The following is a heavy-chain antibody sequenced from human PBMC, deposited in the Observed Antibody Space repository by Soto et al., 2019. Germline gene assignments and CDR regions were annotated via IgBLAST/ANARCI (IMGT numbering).Heavy chain of an antibody. V-gene: IGHV3-23*01. J-gene: IGHJ4*02. CDR1: GFTFSSYA. CDR3: AKDPLLSSSWYSNFDY. CDR2: ISGSGGST. D-gene: IGHD6-13*01. Sequence: EVQLLESGGGLVQPGGSLRLSCAASGFTFSSYAMSWVRQAPGKGLEWVSAISGSGGSTYYADSVKGRFTISRDNSKNTLYLQMNSLRAEDTAVYYCAKDPLLSSSWYSNFDYWGQGTLVTVSS.